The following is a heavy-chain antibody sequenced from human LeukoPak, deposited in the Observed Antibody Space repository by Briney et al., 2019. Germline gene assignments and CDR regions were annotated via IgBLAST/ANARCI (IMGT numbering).Heavy chain of an antibody. D-gene: IGHD2-21*01. Sequence: GGSLRLSCAASGFIFSSYAMSWVRQAPGKGLEWVSAISGSGGSTYYADSVKGRFTISRDNSKSTLYLQMNSLRAEDTAVYYCANLWSTVGHFDYWGQGTLVTVSS. CDR2: ISGSGGST. V-gene: IGHV3-23*01. CDR1: GFIFSSYA. CDR3: ANLWSTVGHFDY. J-gene: IGHJ4*02.